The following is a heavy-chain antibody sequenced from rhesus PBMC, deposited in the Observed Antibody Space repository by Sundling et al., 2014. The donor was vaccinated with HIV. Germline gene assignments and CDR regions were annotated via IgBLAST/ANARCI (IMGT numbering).Heavy chain of an antibody. D-gene: IGHD2-21*01. J-gene: IGHJ4*01. CDR1: GFTFSSYG. CDR2: ISSGGGST. CDR3: AKGYCTGSGCYDY. V-gene: IGHV3S42*01. Sequence: EVQLVESGGGLVQPGGSLRLSCAASGFTFSSYGMYWVRQAPGKGLEWISAISSGGGSTYYADSVKGRFTISRDNSKNTLSLQMNSLRAEDTAVYYCAKGYCTGSGCYDYWGQGVLVTVSS.